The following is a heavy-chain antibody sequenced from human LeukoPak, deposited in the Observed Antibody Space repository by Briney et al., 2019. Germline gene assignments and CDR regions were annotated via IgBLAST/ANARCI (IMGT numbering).Heavy chain of an antibody. CDR3: ARHGCSSTSCYNGFDY. CDR1: GGSISSSSYY. J-gene: IGHJ4*02. V-gene: IGHV4-39*01. D-gene: IGHD2-2*02. CDR2: IYYSGST. Sequence: SETLSLTCTVSGGSISSSSYYWGWIRQPPGKGLVWIGSIYYSGSTYYNPSLKSRVTISVDTSKNQFSLKLSSVTAADTAVYYCARHGCSSTSCYNGFDYWGQGTLVTVSS.